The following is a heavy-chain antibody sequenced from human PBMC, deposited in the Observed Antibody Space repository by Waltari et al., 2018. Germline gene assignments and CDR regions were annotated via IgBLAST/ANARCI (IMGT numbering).Heavy chain of an antibody. Sequence: QVQLQESGPSLRKPSETLSLICTVSGGSISGFYWGGVRQPPGKGLDWIGYIYYSGSTNFNPSLKSRVTMSVDTSNNQFSLKLSSVTAADTAFYYCARGGGGDWEWFDPWGQGTLVTVSS. V-gene: IGHV4-59*01. J-gene: IGHJ5*02. CDR3: ARGGGGDWEWFDP. D-gene: IGHD2-21*02. CDR1: GGSISGFY. CDR2: IYYSGST.